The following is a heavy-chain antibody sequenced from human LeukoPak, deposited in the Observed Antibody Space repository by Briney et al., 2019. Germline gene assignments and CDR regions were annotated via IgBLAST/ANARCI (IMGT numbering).Heavy chain of an antibody. CDR3: ARGSDLYAFDI. CDR1: GFTFSDYY. V-gene: IGHV3-11*01. CDR2: ISGSGSTI. Sequence: GGSLRLSCAASGFTFSDYYMSWIRQAPGKGLEWVSYISGSGSTIYCADSVKGRFTISRDNAKNSLYLQMNSLRAEDTAVYYCARGSDLYAFDIWGQGTMVTVSS. D-gene: IGHD3/OR15-3a*01. J-gene: IGHJ3*02.